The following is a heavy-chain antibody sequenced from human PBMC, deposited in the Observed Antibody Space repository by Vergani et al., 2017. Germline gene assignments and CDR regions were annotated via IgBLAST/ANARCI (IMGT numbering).Heavy chain of an antibody. J-gene: IGHJ6*03. CDR3: ARDTNDFWSGYPPYYYYYMDV. CDR1: GGSVRTSIGYY. Sequence: QVQLQESGPGLVKPSQTLSLSCTVSGGSVRTSIGYYWTWIRQPAGKTLEWIGEIFSSGRTNYNHSLKSRVTISVDTSTNQFSLKLSSVTAADTAVYYCARDTNDFWSGYPPYYYYYMDVWGKGTTVTVSS. V-gene: IGHV4-61*10. CDR2: IFSSGRT. D-gene: IGHD3-3*01.